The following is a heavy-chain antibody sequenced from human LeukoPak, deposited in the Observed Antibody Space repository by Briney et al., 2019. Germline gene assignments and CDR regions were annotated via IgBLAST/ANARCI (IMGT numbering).Heavy chain of an antibody. CDR3: ASPKYSYGLGFYYYYGVDV. D-gene: IGHD5-18*01. V-gene: IGHV1-69*04. J-gene: IGHJ6*02. CDR1: GGTFSSYA. Sequence: SVKVSCKASGGTFSSYAISWVRQAPGQGLEWMGRIIPILGIANYAQKFQGRVTITADKSTSTAYMELSSLRSEDTAVYYCASPKYSYGLGFYYYYGVDVWGQGTTVTVSS. CDR2: IIPILGIA.